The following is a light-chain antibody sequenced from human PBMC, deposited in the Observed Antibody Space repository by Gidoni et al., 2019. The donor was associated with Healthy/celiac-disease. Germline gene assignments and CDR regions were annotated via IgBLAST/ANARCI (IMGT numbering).Light chain of an antibody. Sequence: EIQMTQSPATLSASVGDRVTMTFRSSQSLNRWLAWYQQKPGKAPKLLLHKASSLESGVPSSFSGSGSGIEFSLTISGLQPDDFATYYCQQYNRYSRTFGQGTTVEMK. CDR2: KAS. V-gene: IGKV1-5*03. CDR3: QQYNRYSRT. J-gene: IGKJ1*01. CDR1: QSLNRW.